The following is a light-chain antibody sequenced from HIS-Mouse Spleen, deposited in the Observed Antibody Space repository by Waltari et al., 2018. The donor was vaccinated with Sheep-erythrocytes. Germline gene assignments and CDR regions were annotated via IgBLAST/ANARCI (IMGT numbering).Light chain of an antibody. Sequence: QSALTQPRSVSGSPGQSVTISCTGTSSDVGGYNYVPWYQQHPGKAPKLMVYDCSKGPSGVPARFSGSKSGNTASLTISGLQAEDEADYYCCSYAGSYNHVFATGTKVTVL. J-gene: IGLJ1*01. CDR1: SSDVGGYNY. V-gene: IGLV2-11*01. CDR3: CSYAGSYNHV. CDR2: DCS.